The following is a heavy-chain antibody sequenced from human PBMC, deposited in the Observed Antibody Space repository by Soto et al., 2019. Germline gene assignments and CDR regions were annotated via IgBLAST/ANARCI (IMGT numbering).Heavy chain of an antibody. CDR2: INAGNGNT. J-gene: IGHJ4*02. D-gene: IGHD3-22*01. CDR1: GYTFTSYA. Sequence: QVQLVQSGAEVKKPGASVKVSCKASGYTFTSYAMHWVRQAPGQRLEWMGWINAGNGNTKYSQKFQGRVTITRDTSASTAYMELSSLRSEDTAVYYCASSPVAYYYDSSGYFNWGQGTLVTVSS. CDR3: ASSPVAYYYDSSGYFN. V-gene: IGHV1-3*01.